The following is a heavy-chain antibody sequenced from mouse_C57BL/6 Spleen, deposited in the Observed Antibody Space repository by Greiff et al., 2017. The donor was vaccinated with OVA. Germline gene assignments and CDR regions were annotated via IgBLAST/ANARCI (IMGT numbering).Heavy chain of an antibody. J-gene: IGHJ2*01. CDR2: IDPETGGT. CDR3: TRWGGSRFDY. D-gene: IGHD1-1*01. Sequence: VQLQQSGAELVRPGASVTLSCKASGYTFTDYEMHWVKQTPVHGLEWIGAIDPETGGTAYNQKFKGKAILTADKSSSTAYMELRSLTSEDSAVYYCTRWGGSRFDYWGQGTTLTVSS. CDR1: GYTFTDYE. V-gene: IGHV1-15*01.